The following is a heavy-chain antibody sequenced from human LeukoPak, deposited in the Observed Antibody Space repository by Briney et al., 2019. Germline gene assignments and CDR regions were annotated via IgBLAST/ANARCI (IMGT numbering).Heavy chain of an antibody. Sequence: PGGSLRLSCAASGFTFRRYWMNWVRQAPGKGLGWVANIKEDGSEKNYVDSVRGRFTISRDNAKNSLYLQMNSLRAEDTAVYYCARDPSSLRDSYDSWGQGTLVIVSS. J-gene: IGHJ4*02. V-gene: IGHV3-7*01. CDR2: IKEDGSEK. CDR1: GFTFRRYW. CDR3: ARDPSSLRDSYDS.